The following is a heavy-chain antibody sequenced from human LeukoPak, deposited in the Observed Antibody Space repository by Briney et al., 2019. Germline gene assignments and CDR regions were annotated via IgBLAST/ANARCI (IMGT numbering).Heavy chain of an antibody. CDR1: GGTFSSYA. V-gene: IGHV1-69*13. D-gene: IGHD3-22*01. Sequence: SVTVSCTASGGTFSSYAISWVRQAPGQGLEWMGGIIPIFGTANYAQKFQGRVTITADESTSTAYMELSSLRSEDTAVYYCARALSDSSGYYYSHFDYWGQGTLVTVSS. J-gene: IGHJ4*02. CDR2: IIPIFGTA. CDR3: ARALSDSSGYYYSHFDY.